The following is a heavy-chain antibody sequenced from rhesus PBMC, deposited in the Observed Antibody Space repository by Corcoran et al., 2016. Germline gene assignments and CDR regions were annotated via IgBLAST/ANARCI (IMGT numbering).Heavy chain of an antibody. CDR3: ARGYCTSTTCYLDY. D-gene: IGHD2-2*01. V-gene: IGHV4-73*01. J-gene: IGHJ4*01. CDR2: IDGNSAST. CDR1: GGSISGYY. Sequence: QVKLQQWGEGLVKPSETLSLTCAVYGGSISGYYWSWISQPPGKGLEWIGNIDGNSASTNYNPSLKNRFTISKDTSKNQFSLTLSSVTAADTAVYYCARGYCTSTTCYLDYWGQGVLVTVSS.